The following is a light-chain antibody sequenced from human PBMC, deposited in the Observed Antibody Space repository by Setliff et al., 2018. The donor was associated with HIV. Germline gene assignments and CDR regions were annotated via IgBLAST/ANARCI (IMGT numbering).Light chain of an antibody. Sequence: LTQPASMSGSPGQSITIPCTGTSSDVGNYNLVSWYQQHPGTAPKLIIYEVTKRPSGVSNRFSGSKSGNTASLTISGLQAEDESDYYCCSYAGSSTYVFGSGTRSPS. V-gene: IGLV2-23*02. J-gene: IGLJ1*01. CDR3: CSYAGSSTYV. CDR1: SSDVGNYNL. CDR2: EVT.